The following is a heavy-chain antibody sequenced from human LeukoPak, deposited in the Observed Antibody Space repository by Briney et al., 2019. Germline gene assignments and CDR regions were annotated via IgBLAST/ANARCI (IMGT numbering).Heavy chain of an antibody. J-gene: IGHJ4*02. D-gene: IGHD6-6*01. CDR2: IKEDGSEK. Sequence: PGGSLRLSCAASGFTFKNYWMSWVRQAPGKGLEWVAHIKEDGSEKPYVDSVKGRFTISRDNAKNSLYLQMNSLRAEDTAVYYCARVVVYFDYWGQGTLVTVSS. CDR3: ARVVVYFDY. V-gene: IGHV3-7*04. CDR1: GFTFKNYW.